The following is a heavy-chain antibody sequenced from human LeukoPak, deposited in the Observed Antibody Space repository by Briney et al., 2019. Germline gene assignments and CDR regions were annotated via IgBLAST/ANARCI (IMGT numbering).Heavy chain of an antibody. D-gene: IGHD6-19*01. CDR1: GGTFSSYA. CDR2: IIPILGIA. Sequence: ASVKVSCKASGGTFSSYAISWVRQAPGQGLEWMGRIIPILGIANYAQKFQGRVTITADKSTSTAYMELSSLRSEDTAVYYCATGSGWYVFDYWGQGTLVTVSS. J-gene: IGHJ4*02. V-gene: IGHV1-69*04. CDR3: ATGSGWYVFDY.